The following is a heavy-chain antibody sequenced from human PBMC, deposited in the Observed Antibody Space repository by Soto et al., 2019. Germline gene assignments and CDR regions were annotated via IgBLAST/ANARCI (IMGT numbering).Heavy chain of an antibody. CDR3: ARTPYSSSWYGY. D-gene: IGHD6-13*01. CDR1: GGSFSGYY. V-gene: IGHV4-34*01. CDR2: INHSGST. J-gene: IGHJ4*02. Sequence: SETLSLTYAVYGGSFSGYYWSWIRQPPGKGLEWIGEINHSGSTNYNPSLKSRVTISVDTSKNQFSLKLSSVTAADTAVYYCARTPYSSSWYGYWGQGTLVTVSS.